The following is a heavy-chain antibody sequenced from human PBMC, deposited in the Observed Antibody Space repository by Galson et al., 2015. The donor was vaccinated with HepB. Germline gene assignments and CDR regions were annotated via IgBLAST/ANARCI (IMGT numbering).Heavy chain of an antibody. CDR1: GFTFSSYA. Sequence: SLRLSCAASGFTFSSYAISWVRQAPGKGLEWVSTISGGGDGTYYADSVKGRFTVSRDTGKNTLSLQMNSLRDEDTAVYYCAKSLGTGAARGLDVWGQGTTVTVSS. V-gene: IGHV3-23*01. D-gene: IGHD2-8*02. CDR2: ISGGGDGT. J-gene: IGHJ6*02. CDR3: AKSLGTGAARGLDV.